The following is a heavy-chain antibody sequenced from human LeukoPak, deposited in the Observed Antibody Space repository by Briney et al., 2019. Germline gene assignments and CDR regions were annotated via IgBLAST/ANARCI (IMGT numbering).Heavy chain of an antibody. J-gene: IGHJ3*02. Sequence: VSTISSSSSYIYYADSVQGRFTIYRDNAKNSLYLQMNSLRDEDTAVYYCARGGGKSFAFDIWGQGTMVTVSS. D-gene: IGHD4-23*01. V-gene: IGHV3-21*01. CDR2: ISSSSSYI. CDR3: ARGGGKSFAFDI.